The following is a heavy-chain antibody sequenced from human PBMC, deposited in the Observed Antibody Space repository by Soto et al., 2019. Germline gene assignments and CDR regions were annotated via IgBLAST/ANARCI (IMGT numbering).Heavy chain of an antibody. CDR1: GFTFSSYA. V-gene: IGHV3-23*01. J-gene: IGHJ4*02. Sequence: PGGSLRLACAASGFTFSSYAMSWVRQAPGKGLEWVSAISGSGGSTYYADSVKGRFTISRDNSKNTLYLQMNSLRAEDTAVYYCATGPPPHYDSSGYPHLNDYWGQGTLVTVSS. CDR2: ISGSGGST. D-gene: IGHD3-22*01. CDR3: ATGPPPHYDSSGYPHLNDY.